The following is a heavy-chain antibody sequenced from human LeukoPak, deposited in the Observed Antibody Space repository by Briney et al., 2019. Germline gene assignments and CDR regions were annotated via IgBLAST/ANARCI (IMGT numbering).Heavy chain of an antibody. CDR1: GFTFSSYG. J-gene: IGHJ6*04. CDR2: IWYDGSNK. Sequence: GRSLRLSCAASGFTFSSYGMHWVRQAPGKGLEWVAVIWYDGSNKYYADSVKGRFTISRDNSKNTLYLQMNSLRAEDTAVHYCARDSGRYGMDVWGKGTTVTVSS. V-gene: IGHV3-33*01. CDR3: ARDSGRYGMDV. D-gene: IGHD5-12*01.